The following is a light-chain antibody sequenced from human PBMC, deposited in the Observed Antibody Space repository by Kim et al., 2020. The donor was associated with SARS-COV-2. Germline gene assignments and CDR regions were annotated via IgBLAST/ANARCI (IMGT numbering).Light chain of an antibody. V-gene: IGLV4-69*01. J-gene: IGLJ2*01. CDR2: VNRDGSH. CDR3: QTWGTPVV. CDR1: DEHNYYA. Sequence: GASVKRTCTLGDEHNYYAIAWHQQRPGRGPHFLLKVNRDGSHYKGDGIPDRFSGSSSESERYLTISTLQSDDEADYYCQTWGTPVVFGGGTQLTVL.